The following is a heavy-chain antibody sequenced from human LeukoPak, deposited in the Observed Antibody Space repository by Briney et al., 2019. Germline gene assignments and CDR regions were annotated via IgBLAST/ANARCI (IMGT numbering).Heavy chain of an antibody. CDR3: ARVGWPLIGYDYVWGSYRPSYYFGY. J-gene: IGHJ4*02. D-gene: IGHD3-16*02. Sequence: GASVKVSCKASGYTFTSYYMHWVRQAPGQGLEWMGIINPSGGSTSYAQKFQGRVTMTRDTSISTAYMELSRLRSDDTAVYYCARVGWPLIGYDYVWGSYRPSYYFGYWGQGTLVTVSS. CDR1: GYTFTSYY. V-gene: IGHV1-46*01. CDR2: INPSGGST.